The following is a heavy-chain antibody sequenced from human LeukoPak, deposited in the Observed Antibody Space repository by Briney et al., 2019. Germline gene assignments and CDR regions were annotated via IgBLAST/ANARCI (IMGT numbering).Heavy chain of an antibody. CDR2: IKQGGSEK. CDR3: ARGLAPGIAVAGDDY. CDR1: GFTFSSYW. D-gene: IGHD6-19*01. V-gene: IGHV3-7*01. J-gene: IGHJ4*02. Sequence: PGGSLRLSCAASGFTFSSYWMVWVRQAPGKGLEWVASIKQGGSEKYYVDSMKGRFTISRDNAKNSLYLQMNSLRAEDTAVYYCARGLAPGIAVAGDDYWGQGTLVTVSS.